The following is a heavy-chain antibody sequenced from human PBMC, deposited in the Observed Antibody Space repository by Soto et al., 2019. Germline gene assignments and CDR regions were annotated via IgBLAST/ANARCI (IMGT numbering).Heavy chain of an antibody. V-gene: IGHV1-69*12. CDR3: ARARPYAAAAPGHDFDI. CDR1: GGTFSSYA. J-gene: IGHJ3*02. Sequence: QVQLVQSGAEVKKPGSSVKVSCKASGGTFSSYAISWVRQAPGQGLEWMGGIIPIFGTTNYAQKFQGRVTITADQSTTTAYRELSSLSSEDPAVYYCARARPYAAAAPGHDFDIWGQGTMVTVSS. D-gene: IGHD6-13*01. CDR2: IIPIFGTT.